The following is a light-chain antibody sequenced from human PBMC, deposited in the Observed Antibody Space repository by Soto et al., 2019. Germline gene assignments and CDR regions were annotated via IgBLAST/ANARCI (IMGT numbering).Light chain of an antibody. CDR3: SSYTSSSTS. CDR2: DVS. Sequence: QSVLTQPASVSGSPGQSITISCTGTSSDVGGYNYVSWYQQHPGKAPKLMIYDVSNRPSGVSNRFSGSKSGNTASLTISGLQAEDEADYYRSSYTSSSTSFGTGTKVTVL. J-gene: IGLJ1*01. CDR1: SSDVGGYNY. V-gene: IGLV2-14*01.